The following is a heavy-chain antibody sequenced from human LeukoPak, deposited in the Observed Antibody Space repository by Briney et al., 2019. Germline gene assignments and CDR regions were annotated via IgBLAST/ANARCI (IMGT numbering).Heavy chain of an antibody. CDR3: AKESGYHSSGFKNFDY. V-gene: IGHV3-30*18. CDR2: ISYDGSNK. Sequence: PGRSLRLSCAASGFTFSSYGMHWVRQAPGKGLEWVAVISYDGSNKYYADSVKGRFTISRDNSKNTLYLQMNSLRAEDTAVYYCAKESGYHSSGFKNFDYWGQGTLVTVSS. J-gene: IGHJ4*02. D-gene: IGHD3-3*01. CDR1: GFTFSSYG.